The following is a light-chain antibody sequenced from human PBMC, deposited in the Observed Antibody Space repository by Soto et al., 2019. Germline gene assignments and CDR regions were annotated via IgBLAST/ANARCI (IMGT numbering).Light chain of an antibody. CDR3: AAWDDSLNGPV. Sequence: QSVLTQPPSVSEAPRQRVTISCSGSSSNIGNNAVNLYQQLPGKAPKLLIYYDDLLPSGVSDRFSGSKSGTSASLAISGLQSEDEDDYYCAAWDDSLNGPVFGGGTKLPVL. J-gene: IGLJ2*01. CDR1: SSNIGNNA. CDR2: YDD. V-gene: IGLV1-36*01.